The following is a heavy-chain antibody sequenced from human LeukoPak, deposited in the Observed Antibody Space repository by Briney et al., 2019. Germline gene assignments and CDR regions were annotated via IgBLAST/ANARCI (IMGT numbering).Heavy chain of an antibody. CDR3: ASDIYDTAPVAFDY. V-gene: IGHV3-21*01. CDR2: ISSSTSYI. J-gene: IGHJ4*02. Sequence: GGSLRLSCAASGFTFSSYSMNWVRQAPGKGLEWVSSISSSTSYIYYADSVKGRFTISRDIAKNSLFLQMNSLRADDTAVYYCASDIYDTAPVAFDYWGQGTLVTVSS. D-gene: IGHD5/OR15-5a*01. CDR1: GFTFSSYS.